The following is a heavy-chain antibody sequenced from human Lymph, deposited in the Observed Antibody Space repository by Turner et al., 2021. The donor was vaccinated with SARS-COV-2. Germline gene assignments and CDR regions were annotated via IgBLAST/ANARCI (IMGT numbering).Heavy chain of an antibody. V-gene: IGHV1-69*10. J-gene: IGHJ6*02. D-gene: IGHD6-13*01. CDR1: GGTFSSSA. CDR3: ARIVAPGMGGGVYYYYYGMDV. Sequence: QVQLVQSGAEVKKPGSSVKVSCKASGGTFSSSAISWVRQAPGQGLEWMGVILPMLGIANYAQKFQGRVTITADKSTSTAYMELSSLRSEDTAVYYCARIVAPGMGGGVYYYYYGMDVWGQGTTVTVSS. CDR2: ILPMLGIA.